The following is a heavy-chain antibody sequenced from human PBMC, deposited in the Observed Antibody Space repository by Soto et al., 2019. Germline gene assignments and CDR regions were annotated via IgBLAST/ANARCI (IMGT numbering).Heavy chain of an antibody. CDR3: AKDKVVVTAPLDY. V-gene: IGHV3-23*01. D-gene: IGHD2-21*02. Sequence: EVQLLESGGGLVQPGGSLRLSCAASGFAFSSYAMSWVRQAPGKGLEWVSAISGSGGSTYYADSVKGRFTISRDNSKNTLYLQMNSLRAEDTAVYYCAKDKVVVTAPLDYWGQGTLVTVSS. CDR2: ISGSGGST. J-gene: IGHJ4*02. CDR1: GFAFSSYA.